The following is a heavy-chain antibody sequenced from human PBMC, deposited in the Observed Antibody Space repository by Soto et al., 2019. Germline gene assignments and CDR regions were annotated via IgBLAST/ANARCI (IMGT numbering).Heavy chain of an antibody. V-gene: IGHV3-48*01. J-gene: IGHJ4*02. CDR1: GFTVSTYN. CDR3: ASDPGGCSGGSCYSWYFDY. D-gene: IGHD2-15*01. CDR2: ISSSSSSII. Sequence: WGSLRLSCAACGFTVSTYNMNWVRQAPGKGLEWVSYISSSSSSIIYYADSVKGRFTISRDNAKNSLYLEMNSLRAEDTAVYYCASDPGGCSGGSCYSWYFDYWGQGTLVTVSS.